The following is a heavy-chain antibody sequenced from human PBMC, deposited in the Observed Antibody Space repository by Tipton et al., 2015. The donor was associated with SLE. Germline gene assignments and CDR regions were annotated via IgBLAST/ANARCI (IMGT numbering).Heavy chain of an antibody. V-gene: IGHV4-61*01. CDR1: GGSVSSGSYY. CDR2: IYYSGST. D-gene: IGHD5-24*01. CDR3: AREGWHDAFDI. J-gene: IGHJ3*02. Sequence: TLSLTCTVSGGSVSSGSYYWSWIRQPPGKGLEWIGYIYYSGSTNYNPSLKSRVTISVDTSKNQFSLKLSSVTPEDTAVYYCAREGWHDAFDIWGQGTLVTVSS.